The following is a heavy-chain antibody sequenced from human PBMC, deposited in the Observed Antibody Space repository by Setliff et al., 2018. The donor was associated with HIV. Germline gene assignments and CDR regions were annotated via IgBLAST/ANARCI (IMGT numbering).Heavy chain of an antibody. CDR1: GYTFTSYA. D-gene: IGHD6-13*01. Sequence: GASVKVSCKASGYTFTSYAMHWVRQAPGQRLEWMGWINTHNGNTHYAQRFQGRVTMTRDTSTTTAYMELRSLRSDDTAVYYCARATGAADLWGQGTKVTVSS. CDR3: ARATGAADL. J-gene: IGHJ5*02. CDR2: INTHNGNT. V-gene: IGHV1-3*04.